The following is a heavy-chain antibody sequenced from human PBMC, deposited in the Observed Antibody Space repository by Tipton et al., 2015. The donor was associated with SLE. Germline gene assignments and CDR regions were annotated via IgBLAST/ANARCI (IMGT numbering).Heavy chain of an antibody. CDR1: GYTFTSFD. J-gene: IGHJ4*02. V-gene: IGHV1-8*01. CDR3: ARAPPQLGFDY. D-gene: IGHD5-24*01. CDR2: MNPNSGNT. Sequence: QLVQSGAEVKKPGASVKVSCKASGYTFTSFDINWVRRATGQGLEWMGWMNPNSGNTAYAQKFQGRVTMTRDTSISTAYMELSSLRSEDTAVYYCARAPPQLGFDYWGQGTLVTVSS.